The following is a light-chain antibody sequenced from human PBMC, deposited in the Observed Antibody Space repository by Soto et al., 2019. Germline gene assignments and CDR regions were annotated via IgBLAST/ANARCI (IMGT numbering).Light chain of an antibody. CDR1: QNINTW. V-gene: IGKV1-5*01. Sequence: QMTQSPSTLSASVGDRVTNTCRASQNINTWLAWYQQKPGTAPRLLIYDVSTLQSGVPSRFSGSGSGTEFTLTITSLQPDDSAIYYCQQYDGYFGPGIKV. J-gene: IGKJ3*01. CDR2: DVS. CDR3: QQYDGY.